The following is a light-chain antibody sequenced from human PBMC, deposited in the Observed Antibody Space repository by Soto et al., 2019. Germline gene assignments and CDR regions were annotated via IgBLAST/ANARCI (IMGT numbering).Light chain of an antibody. CDR1: SSDVGGYNF. CDR2: EVR. V-gene: IGLV2-14*01. Sequence: QSALTQPASVSGSPGQSITISCTGTSSDVGGYNFVSWYQQHPGKAPTLIIYEVRNRPSGVSSRFSGSKSGKTASLTISRLQADDEADYYCSSYSISGTIWLFGAGTKLTVL. J-gene: IGLJ3*02. CDR3: SSYSISGTIWL.